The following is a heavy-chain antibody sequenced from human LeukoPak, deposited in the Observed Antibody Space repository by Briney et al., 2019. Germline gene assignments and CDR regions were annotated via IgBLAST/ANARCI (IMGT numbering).Heavy chain of an antibody. CDR2: MNQDGSER. J-gene: IGHJ6*02. V-gene: IGHV3-7*01. Sequence: GGSLRLSCEASGFTFSDSWMSWVRQAPGKGLEWVVNMNQDGSERDYVDSVKGRFTISRDNARNSLYLQMSSLRAEDTAVYYCATYTHWVAGDVWGQGTAVTVSS. CDR1: GFTFSDSW. CDR3: ATYTHWVAGDV. D-gene: IGHD3-16*01.